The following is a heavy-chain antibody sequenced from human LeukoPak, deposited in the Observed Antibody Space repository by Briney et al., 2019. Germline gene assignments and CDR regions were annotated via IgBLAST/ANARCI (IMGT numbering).Heavy chain of an antibody. CDR2: ISGRGDST. Sequence: GGSLRLSCAASGFTFYTYAMSWVRQAPGKGLEWVSAISGRGDSTNYADSVKGRFTISRDNAKNSLYLQMNSLRADDTAVYYCARDKRGATVVTLYSYYYMDVWGKGTTVTISS. CDR3: ARDKRGATVVTLYSYYYMDV. J-gene: IGHJ6*03. D-gene: IGHD4-23*01. CDR1: GFTFYTYA. V-gene: IGHV3-23*01.